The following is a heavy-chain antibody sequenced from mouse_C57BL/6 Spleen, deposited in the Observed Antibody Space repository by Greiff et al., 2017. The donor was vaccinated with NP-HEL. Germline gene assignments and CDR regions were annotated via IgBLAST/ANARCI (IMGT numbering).Heavy chain of an antibody. Sequence: EVQLQQSGTVLARPGASVKMSCKTSGYTFTSYWMHWVKQRPGQGLEWIGAIYPGNSDTSYNQKFKGKAKLTAVTSASTAYMELSSLTNEDSAVYYCTRSWSNYVYWYFDVWGTGTTVTVSS. V-gene: IGHV1-5*01. CDR1: GYTFTSYW. CDR2: IYPGNSDT. CDR3: TRSWSNYVYWYFDV. D-gene: IGHD2-5*01. J-gene: IGHJ1*03.